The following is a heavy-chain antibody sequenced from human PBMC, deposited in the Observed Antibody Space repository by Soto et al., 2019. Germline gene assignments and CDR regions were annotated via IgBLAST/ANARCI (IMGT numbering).Heavy chain of an antibody. J-gene: IGHJ4*02. CDR1: GGSISSGGYY. CDR2: IYYSGST. D-gene: IGHD4-17*01. CDR3: ARGILGDYAFDY. V-gene: IGHV4-31*03. Sequence: QVQLQESGPGLVKPSQTLSLTCTVSGGSISSGGYYWSWIRQHPGKGLEWIGYIYYSGSTYYNPSLKGRVTISIDTSKNLFSLNLNSVTAADTAVYYCARGILGDYAFDYWGQGTLVTVSS.